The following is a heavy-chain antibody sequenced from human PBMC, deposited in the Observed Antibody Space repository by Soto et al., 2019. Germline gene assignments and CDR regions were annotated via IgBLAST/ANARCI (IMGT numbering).Heavy chain of an antibody. CDR3: ARDGRGYSYGPRGY. CDR1: GFTFSSYA. V-gene: IGHV3-30-3*01. D-gene: IGHD5-18*01. CDR2: ISYDGSNK. J-gene: IGHJ4*02. Sequence: VQLVESGGGVVQPGRSLRLSCAASGFTFSSYAMHWVRQAPGKGLEWVAVISYDGSNKYYADSVKGRFTISRDNSKNTLYLQMNSLRAEDTAVYYCARDGRGYSYGPRGYWGQGTLVTVSS.